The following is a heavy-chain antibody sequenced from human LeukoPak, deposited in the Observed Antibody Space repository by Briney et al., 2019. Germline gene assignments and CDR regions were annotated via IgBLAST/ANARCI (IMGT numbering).Heavy chain of an antibody. CDR3: ARVAQIVVVTPSYFDY. CDR1: GFTFSSYW. CDR2: IKQDGSEK. J-gene: IGHJ4*02. V-gene: IGHV3-7*01. Sequence: GGSLRLSCAASGFTFSSYWMSWVRQALGKGLEWVANIKQDGSEKYYVDSVRGRFTISRDNAKNSLYLQMNSLRAEDTAVYYCARVAQIVVVTPSYFDYWGQGTLVTVSS. D-gene: IGHD3-22*01.